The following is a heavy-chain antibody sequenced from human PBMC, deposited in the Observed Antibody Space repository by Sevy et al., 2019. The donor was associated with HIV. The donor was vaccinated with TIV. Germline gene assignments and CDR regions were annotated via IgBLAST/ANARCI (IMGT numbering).Heavy chain of an antibody. CDR1: GFSFDSYG. J-gene: IGHJ6*03. Sequence: GGSLRLSCAVSGFSFDSYGMTWVRQAPGKGLEWVSGISGSGTRTYDADSVKDRFIISRDNSKNTRYLQMNSLRSEDKAIYYCAKGGGGHYDPDEIGYYFYYYNMDVWGKGTTVTVSS. CDR2: ISGSGTRT. V-gene: IGHV3-23*01. CDR3: AKGGGGHYDPDEIGYYFYYYNMDV. D-gene: IGHD3-22*01.